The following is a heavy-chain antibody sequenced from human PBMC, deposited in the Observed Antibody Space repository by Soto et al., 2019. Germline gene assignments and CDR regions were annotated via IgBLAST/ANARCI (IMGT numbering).Heavy chain of an antibody. CDR2: INNDGTST. D-gene: IGHD5-18*01. J-gene: IGHJ4*02. V-gene: IGHV3-74*01. CDR3: ASWRGGYTYGLDH. Sequence: EVQLVESGGGLVQPGGSLRLSCAASGFTFSSQWLHWVRHAPGKGLVWISRINNDGTSTNYADSVKGRFTVSRDNAKKTMSLQMNSLRAEDKAVYYCASWRGGYTYGLDHWGQGTPVTVSS. CDR1: GFTFSSQW.